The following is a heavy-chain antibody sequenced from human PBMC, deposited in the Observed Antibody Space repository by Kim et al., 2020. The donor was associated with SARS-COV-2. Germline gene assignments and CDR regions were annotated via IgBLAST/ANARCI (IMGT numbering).Heavy chain of an antibody. Sequence: SETLSLTCTVSGGSISTYYWSWIRQPPGKGLEWIGYIYYSGSTNYNPSLKSRVTISVDTSKNQFSLKLNSVTAADTAVYYCARQLLSDDFWSGYYSDMGLDPWGQGTLVTVSS. CDR1: GGSISTYY. CDR3: ARQLLSDDFWSGYYSDMGLDP. D-gene: IGHD3-3*01. CDR2: IYYSGST. V-gene: IGHV4-59*08. J-gene: IGHJ5*02.